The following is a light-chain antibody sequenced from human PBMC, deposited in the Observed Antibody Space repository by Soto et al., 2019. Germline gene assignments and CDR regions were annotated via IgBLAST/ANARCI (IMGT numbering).Light chain of an antibody. CDR1: QSISSY. CDR2: SAS. V-gene: IGKV1-39*01. Sequence: DIQMTQSPSSLSASVGDRVTITCRASQSISSYLAWFQQKPGEAPRLLIYSASSLPSGVPSRFVGSGSGTDFTLTISSLQAEDFATYYCQQNYSPPLSFGGGTKVEI. CDR3: QQNYSPPLS. J-gene: IGKJ4*01.